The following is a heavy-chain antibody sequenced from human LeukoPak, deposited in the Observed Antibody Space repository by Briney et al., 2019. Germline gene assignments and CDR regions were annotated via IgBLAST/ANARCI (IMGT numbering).Heavy chain of an antibody. D-gene: IGHD5-12*01. CDR2: IGSFGTTI. J-gene: IGHJ4*02. V-gene: IGHV3-48*03. Sequence: SGGSLRLSCAASGFTFSSYEMNWVRQAPGKGLEWVSYIGSFGTTISYADSVKGRFTISRDNAKSSLYLQMSSLRAEDAAVYYCAKVATEAYYFDYWGQGTQVTVSS. CDR1: GFTFSSYE. CDR3: AKVATEAYYFDY.